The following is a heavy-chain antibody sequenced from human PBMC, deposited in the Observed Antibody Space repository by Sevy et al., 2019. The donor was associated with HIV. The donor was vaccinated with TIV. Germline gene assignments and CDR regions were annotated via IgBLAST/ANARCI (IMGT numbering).Heavy chain of an antibody. CDR3: AKSLVVVIAASGPYGMDV. J-gene: IGHJ6*02. V-gene: IGHV3-23*01. CDR2: ISGGGVGP. D-gene: IGHD2-15*01. Sequence: GSLRLSCAAFGFTFSGYAMSWVRPGPGKGAEWVSAISGGGVGPYYPDSVKGRFTISRDNSNNTLYLQMNSPRVEDTAVYYCAKSLVVVIAASGPYGMDVWGQGTTVTVSS. CDR1: GFTFSGYA.